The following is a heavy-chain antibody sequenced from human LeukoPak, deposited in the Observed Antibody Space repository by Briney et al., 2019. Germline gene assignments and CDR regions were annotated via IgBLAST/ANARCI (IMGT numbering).Heavy chain of an antibody. Sequence: SETLSLTCTVSGGSLNSYYWSCIRQPAGKGLEWIGRIYTSGSTNYNPSLKSRVTMSVDTSKNQFSLKLSTVTAADTAVYYCARGPYGGKSMYYFDSWGQGTLVTVSS. CDR1: GGSLNSYY. CDR3: ARGPYGGKSMYYFDS. CDR2: IYTSGST. V-gene: IGHV4-4*07. D-gene: IGHD4-23*01. J-gene: IGHJ4*02.